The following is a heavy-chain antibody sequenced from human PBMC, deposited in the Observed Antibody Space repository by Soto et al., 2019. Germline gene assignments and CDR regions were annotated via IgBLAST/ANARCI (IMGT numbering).Heavy chain of an antibody. V-gene: IGHV1-18*01. CDR3: ARSVLLLLWFGELSYYFDY. CDR2: ISAYNGNT. CDR1: GYTFTSYG. J-gene: IGHJ4*02. Sequence: EASVKVSCKASGYTFTSYGISWVRQAPGQGLEWMGWISAYNGNTNYAQKLQGRVTMTTDTSTSTAYMELRSLRSDDTAVYYCARSVLLLLWFGELSYYFDYWGQGTLVTVSS. D-gene: IGHD3-10*01.